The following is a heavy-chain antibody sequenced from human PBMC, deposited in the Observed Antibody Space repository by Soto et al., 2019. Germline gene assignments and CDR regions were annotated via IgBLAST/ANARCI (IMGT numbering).Heavy chain of an antibody. J-gene: IGHJ3*02. CDR2: ISAYNGST. D-gene: IGHD3-22*01. CDR1: GYTFTSYV. CDR3: ARDLGYYYDSSGPNDAFYI. V-gene: IGHV1-18*01. Sequence: ASVKASCKASGYTFTSYVIRWVRQAPGQGNEWMGWISAYNGSTNYAQKLQGRVTMTTDTSTSTAYMELRSLRSDDTAVYYCARDLGYYYDSSGPNDAFYIWGQGTMVTVSS.